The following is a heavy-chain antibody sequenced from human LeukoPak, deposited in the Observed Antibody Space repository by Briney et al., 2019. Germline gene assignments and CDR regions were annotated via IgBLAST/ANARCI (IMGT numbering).Heavy chain of an antibody. J-gene: IGHJ4*02. CDR1: GFTFGDYA. Sequence: GGSLRLSCTASGFTFGDYAMSWVRQAPGKGLEWVGFIRSKAYGGTTEYAASVKGRFTISRDDSKSIAYLQMNSLKTEDTAVYYCTLFVRGADYWGQGTLVTVSS. CDR3: TLFVRGADY. V-gene: IGHV3-49*04. D-gene: IGHD3-10*02. CDR2: IRSKAYGGTT.